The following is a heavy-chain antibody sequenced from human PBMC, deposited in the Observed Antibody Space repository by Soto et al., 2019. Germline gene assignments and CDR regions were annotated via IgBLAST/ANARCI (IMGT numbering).Heavy chain of an antibody. CDR2: ISYSGST. Sequence: SETLSLTCTVSGGSISSGNYYWSWIRHPPGKGLEWIGFISYSGSTYYSTSLKSRVTISVDTSKSQFSLKLSSVTAADTAVYYCARGPGIWGQGTLVTVSS. V-gene: IGHV4-30-4*01. CDR1: GGSISSGNYY. CDR3: ARGPGI. J-gene: IGHJ4*02.